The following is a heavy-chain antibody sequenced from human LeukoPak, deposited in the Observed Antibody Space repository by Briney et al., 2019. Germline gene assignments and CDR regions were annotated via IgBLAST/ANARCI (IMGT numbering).Heavy chain of an antibody. J-gene: IGHJ5*02. CDR3: ARIVLNWFDP. Sequence: SGTLSLTCTVSGGSISSYYWSWIRQPPGKGLEWIGYIYYSGSTNYNPSLKSRVTISVDTSKNQFSLKLSSVTAADTAVYYCARIVLNWFDPWGQGTLVTVSS. V-gene: IGHV4-59*01. D-gene: IGHD1-26*01. CDR1: GGSISSYY. CDR2: IYYSGST.